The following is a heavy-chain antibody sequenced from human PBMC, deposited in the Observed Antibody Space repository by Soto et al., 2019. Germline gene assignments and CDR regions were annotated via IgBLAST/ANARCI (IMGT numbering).Heavy chain of an antibody. CDR3: ARTIVAAASPYQH. CDR1: GFTLTNYY. V-gene: IGHV1-46*01. Sequence: ASVKVSCKTSGFTLTNYYMHWLRQAPGQGLEWTGVINPSDGGTTYAQKFQGRVTMTRDTATSTVYMELSSLGSEDTAVYYCARTIVAAASPYQHWGQGTLATVSS. CDR2: INPSDGGT. D-gene: IGHD6-13*01. J-gene: IGHJ1*01.